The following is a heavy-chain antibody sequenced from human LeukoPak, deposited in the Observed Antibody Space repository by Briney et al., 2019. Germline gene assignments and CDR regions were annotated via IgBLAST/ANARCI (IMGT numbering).Heavy chain of an antibody. CDR2: IWYDGSNK. D-gene: IGHD6-6*01. V-gene: IGHV3-33*06. CDR1: GFTFSSYG. Sequence: PGGSLRLSCAASGFTFSSYGMHWVRQAPGKGLEWVAVIWYDGSNKYYADSVKGRFTISRDNSKNTLYLQMNSLRAEDTAVYYCAKDPSAVSSSSDYMDVWGKGTTVTVPS. CDR3: AKDPSAVSSSSDYMDV. J-gene: IGHJ6*03.